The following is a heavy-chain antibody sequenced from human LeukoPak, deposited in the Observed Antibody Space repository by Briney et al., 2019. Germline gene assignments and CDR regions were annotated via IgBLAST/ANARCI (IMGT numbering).Heavy chain of an antibody. Sequence: PGGSLRLSCAASGFTFSSYSMNWVRQAPGKGLEWVSSINAFGASTYYADSVKGRFTISRDNSKNTLYLQMNSLRADDTAVYFCAKVLLGLCSGGSCYSNDWWGQGTLVTVSS. CDR2: INAFGAST. CDR3: AKVLLGLCSGGSCYSNDW. D-gene: IGHD2-15*01. J-gene: IGHJ4*02. V-gene: IGHV3-23*01. CDR1: GFTFSSYS.